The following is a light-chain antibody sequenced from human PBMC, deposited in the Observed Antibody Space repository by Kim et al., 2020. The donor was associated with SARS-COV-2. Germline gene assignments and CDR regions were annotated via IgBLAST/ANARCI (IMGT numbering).Light chain of an antibody. Sequence: PGQAINIFCTGTSRDVCGYNYVSWHQQHPGKAPNLMIYEVTKRPSGIPDRCSGSRSDNSASLTVSGLQAEDEADYYCCSYAGSNILFGTGTKVTVL. J-gene: IGLJ1*01. CDR1: SRDVCGYNY. CDR3: CSYAGSNIL. V-gene: IGLV2-8*01. CDR2: EVT.